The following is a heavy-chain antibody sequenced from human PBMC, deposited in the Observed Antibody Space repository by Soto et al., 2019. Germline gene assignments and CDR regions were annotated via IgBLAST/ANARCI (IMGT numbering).Heavy chain of an antibody. D-gene: IGHD3-22*01. V-gene: IGHV3-23*01. CDR1: GFTFSSYA. J-gene: IGHJ4*02. CDR2: ISGSGGST. CDR3: AKGGITMIVVVITTLVYFDY. Sequence: PGGSLRLSCAASGFTFSSYAMRWVRQAPGKGLEWVSAISGSGGSTYYADSVKGRFTISRDNSKNTLYLQMNSLRAEDTAVYYCAKGGITMIVVVITTLVYFDYWGQGTLVTVSS.